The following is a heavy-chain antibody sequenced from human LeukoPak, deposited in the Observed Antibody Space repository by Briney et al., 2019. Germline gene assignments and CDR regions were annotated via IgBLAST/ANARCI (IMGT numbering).Heavy chain of an antibody. D-gene: IGHD6-13*01. V-gene: IGHV4-34*01. J-gene: IGHJ4*02. CDR3: ARDRQQLDY. Sequence: PSETLSLTCAVYGGSFSGYYWSWIRQPPGKGLEWIGEINHSGSTNYNPSLKSRVTISVDTSKNQFSLKLSSVTAADTAVYYCARDRQQLDYWGQGTLVTVSS. CDR2: INHSGST. CDR1: GGSFSGYY.